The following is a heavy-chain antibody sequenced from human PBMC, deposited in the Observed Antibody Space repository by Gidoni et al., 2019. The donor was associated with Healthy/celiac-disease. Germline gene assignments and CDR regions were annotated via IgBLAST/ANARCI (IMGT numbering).Heavy chain of an antibody. J-gene: IGHJ4*02. CDR3: AREFIVVVPAAIDD. CDR1: GFTFSSYA. Sequence: QVQLVESGGGVVQPGRSLSLSCAASGFTFSSYAMHWVRQAPGKGREWVAVISYDGSNKYYEDSVKGGFTISRENSKNTLYLQMNSLRAEDTAVYYCAREFIVVVPAAIDDWGQGTLVTVSS. V-gene: IGHV3-30-3*01. CDR2: ISYDGSNK. D-gene: IGHD2-2*02.